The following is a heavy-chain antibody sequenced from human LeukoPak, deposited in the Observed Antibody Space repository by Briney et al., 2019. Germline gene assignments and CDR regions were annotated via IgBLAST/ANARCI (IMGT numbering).Heavy chain of an antibody. CDR1: GFAFSSNW. V-gene: IGHV3-74*01. CDR2: INSGGSGT. Sequence: GGSLRLSCAASGFAFSSNWMHWVRQTPGKGLVWVSRINSGGSGTSYADSVEGRFTISRDAATNSLYLQMNSLKIEDTALYYCIADTAGDLAFWGQGTLVIVSS. D-gene: IGHD6-13*01. CDR3: IADTAGDLAF. J-gene: IGHJ4*02.